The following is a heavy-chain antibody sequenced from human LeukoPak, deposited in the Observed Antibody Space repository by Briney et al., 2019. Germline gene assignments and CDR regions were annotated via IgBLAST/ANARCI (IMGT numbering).Heavy chain of an antibody. CDR3: ARDRGGGYFDY. Sequence: PSETLSLTCTVSGGSISSSSYYWGWIRQPPGKGLEWIGSIYYSGSTYYNPSLKSRVTISVDTSKNQFSLKLSSVTAADTAVYYCARDRGGGYFDYWGQGTLVTVS. J-gene: IGHJ4*02. CDR1: GGSISSSSYY. D-gene: IGHD3-10*01. V-gene: IGHV4-39*07. CDR2: IYYSGST.